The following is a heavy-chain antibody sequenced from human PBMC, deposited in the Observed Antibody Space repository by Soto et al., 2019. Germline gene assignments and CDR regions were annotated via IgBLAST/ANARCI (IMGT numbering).Heavy chain of an antibody. V-gene: IGHV3-15*01. CDR3: ATDIRGSRRKGGDY. J-gene: IGHJ4*02. CDR1: GFTFSNAW. D-gene: IGHD6-13*01. CDR2: IKSNTDGETT. Sequence: GGYLRLSCAASGFTFSNAWMSWVRQAPGKGLEWVGRIKSNTDGETTDYAAPVKGRFTIPRDDSKNTLYLQMNSLKTEEKAVNYCATDIRGSRRKGGDYWGQGTLVTVSS.